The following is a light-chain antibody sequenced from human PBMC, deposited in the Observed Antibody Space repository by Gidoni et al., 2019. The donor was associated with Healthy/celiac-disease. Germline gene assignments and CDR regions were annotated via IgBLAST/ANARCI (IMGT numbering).Light chain of an antibody. CDR3: QQSYSTPPWT. J-gene: IGKJ1*01. CDR1: QSISSY. CDR2: AAS. V-gene: IGKV1-39*01. Sequence: DIQMTQSPSSLSASVGDRVTITCRAIQSISSYLNWYQQKPGKAPKLLIYAASSLQSGVPSRFSGSGSGTEFTLTISSLQPEDFATYYCQQSYSTPPWTFGQGTKVEIK.